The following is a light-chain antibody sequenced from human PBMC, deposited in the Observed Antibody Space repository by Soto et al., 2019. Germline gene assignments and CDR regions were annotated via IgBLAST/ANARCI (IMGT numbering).Light chain of an antibody. V-gene: IGLV2-14*03. J-gene: IGLJ1*01. CDR2: DVS. CDR1: SSDVGAYNY. Sequence: QSVLTQPASMSGSPGQSITISCTGSSSDVGAYNYDSWYQQYRPGEAPKLIIYDVSHRPAGVSSRFSGSKSGNTASLTISGLQIEDEADYYCSSYTRAATYVFGTGTKVTVL. CDR3: SSYTRAATYV.